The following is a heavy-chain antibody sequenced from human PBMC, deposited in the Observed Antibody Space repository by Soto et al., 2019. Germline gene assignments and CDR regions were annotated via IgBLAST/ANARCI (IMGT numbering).Heavy chain of an antibody. D-gene: IGHD2-15*01. Sequence: SETLSLTCTVSGGSISDSSYFLDWIRQPPGKGLEWIGNIYYSGSTYYNLSLKSRVTISVDTSKNQFSLKLSSVTAADTAVYYCARRGVSSYYSNYWGLGTLVTVSS. CDR2: IYYSGST. J-gene: IGHJ4*02. CDR3: ARRGVSSYYSNY. CDR1: GGSISDSSYF. V-gene: IGHV4-39*01.